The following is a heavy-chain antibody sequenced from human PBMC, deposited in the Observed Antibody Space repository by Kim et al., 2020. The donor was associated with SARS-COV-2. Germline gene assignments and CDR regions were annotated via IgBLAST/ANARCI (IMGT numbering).Heavy chain of an antibody. Sequence: GGSLRLSCAASGFTFSDYYMSWIRQAPGKGLEWVSYISSSGSTIYYADSVKGRFTISRDNAKNSLYLQMNSLRAEDTAVYYCARDTTRDYVWGSYRYPHYSYSGMTVWAKGPRSPSP. CDR2: ISSSGSTI. D-gene: IGHD3-16*02. V-gene: IGHV3-11*04. CDR3: ARDTTRDYVWGSYRYPHYSYSGMTV. J-gene: IGHJ6*02. CDR1: GFTFSDYY.